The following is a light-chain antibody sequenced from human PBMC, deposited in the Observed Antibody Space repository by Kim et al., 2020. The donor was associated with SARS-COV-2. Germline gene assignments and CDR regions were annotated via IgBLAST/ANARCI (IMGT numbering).Light chain of an antibody. CDR1: QGVSSD. J-gene: IGKJ4*01. V-gene: IGKV3-11*01. CDR3: QQRSNWPPGRLT. Sequence: GERATLACRASQGVSSDLAWYQQKPGQAPRLLIYDASNRATGIPARFSGSGSGTDFTLTISSLEPEDFAVYYCQQRSNWPPGRLTFGGGTKVDIK. CDR2: DAS.